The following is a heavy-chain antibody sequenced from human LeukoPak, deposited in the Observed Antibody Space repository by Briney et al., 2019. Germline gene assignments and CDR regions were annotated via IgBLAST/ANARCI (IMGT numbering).Heavy chain of an antibody. V-gene: IGHV4-34*01. CDR1: GGSFSGYY. D-gene: IGHD3-10*01. CDR2: INHSGNT. CDR3: ARVLVWVGERYYMDV. Sequence: PSETQSLTCAVYGGSFSGYYWSWIRQPPGKGLEWIGEINHSGNTNYNPSLKSRVTISVDTSKNQFSLKLSSVTAADTAVYYCARVLVWVGERYYMDVWGKGTTVTISS. J-gene: IGHJ6*03.